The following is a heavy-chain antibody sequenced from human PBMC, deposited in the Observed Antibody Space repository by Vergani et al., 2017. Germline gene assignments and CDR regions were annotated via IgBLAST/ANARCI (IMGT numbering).Heavy chain of an antibody. CDR1: GGTFSSYA. CDR3: ARDGPHSSSWYFHWFDP. J-gene: IGHJ5*02. V-gene: IGHV1-69*01. Sequence: QVQLVQSGAEVKKPGSSVKVSCKASGGTFSSYAISWVRQAPGQGLEWMGGIIPIFGTANYAQKFQGRVTITADESTSTAYMELSSLRSEDTAVYYCARDGPHSSSWYFHWFDPWGQGTLVTVSS. D-gene: IGHD6-13*01. CDR2: IIPIFGTA.